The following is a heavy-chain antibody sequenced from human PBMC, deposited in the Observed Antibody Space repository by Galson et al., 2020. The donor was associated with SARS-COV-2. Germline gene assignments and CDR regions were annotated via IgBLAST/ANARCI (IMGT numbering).Heavy chain of an antibody. Sequence: GGSLRLSCAASGFTFSSHWMSWVRQAPGTGLEWVANIKQDGSEKYYVDSVKGRFTISRDNAKNSLYLQMNNLRADDTAVYYCARNRDSSGYYYEIDYWGQGTLVTVSA. V-gene: IGHV3-7*01. D-gene: IGHD3-22*01. CDR2: IKQDGSEK. CDR3: ARNRDSSGYYYEIDY. CDR1: GFTFSSHW. J-gene: IGHJ4*02.